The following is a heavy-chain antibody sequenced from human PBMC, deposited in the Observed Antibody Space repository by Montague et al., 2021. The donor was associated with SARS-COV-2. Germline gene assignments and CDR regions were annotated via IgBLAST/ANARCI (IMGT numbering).Heavy chain of an antibody. J-gene: IGHJ4*02. Sequence: SLRLSCAASGSTFNNYAMNWVRQAPGKGLEWVSVIASGGRSTFYADSVEGRFTISRDNSKDTLYLQMYSLRPEDTAIYYCAKDPVPVAGRYFDYWGQGTLVTVSS. D-gene: IGHD6-19*01. CDR1: GSTFNNYA. V-gene: IGHV3-23*03. CDR3: AKDPVPVAGRYFDY. CDR2: IASGGRST.